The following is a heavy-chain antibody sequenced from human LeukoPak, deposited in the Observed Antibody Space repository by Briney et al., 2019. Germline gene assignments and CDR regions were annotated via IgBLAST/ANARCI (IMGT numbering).Heavy chain of an antibody. V-gene: IGHV3-23*01. D-gene: IGHD3-3*01. CDR1: GFTFSRYA. CDR2: LSGSGGST. J-gene: IGHJ4*02. CDR3: AIDLRGYYDLEAFFDY. Sequence: PPGGSLRLSCAASGFTFSRYAMSWVRQAPGKGLEWVSGLSGSGGSTYYADSVKGRFTISRDNSKNTLYLQMNSLRAEDTAVYYCAIDLRGYYDLEAFFDYWGQGTLVTVSS.